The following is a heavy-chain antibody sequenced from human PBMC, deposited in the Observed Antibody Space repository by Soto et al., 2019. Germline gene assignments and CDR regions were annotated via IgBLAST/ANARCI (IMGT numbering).Heavy chain of an antibody. Sequence: QVQLQESGPGLVKPSETLSLTCTVSGGSISSYYWTWIRQPPGKGLEWIAYIYYSGSTNYNPSLRXRXPXXVDTAQNQSALKLSSVTAADTAVYYCATGYTCFDYWGQGTLVSVSS. J-gene: IGHJ4*02. D-gene: IGHD5-18*01. V-gene: IGHV4-59*08. CDR1: GGSISSYY. CDR2: IYYSGST. CDR3: ATGYTCFDY.